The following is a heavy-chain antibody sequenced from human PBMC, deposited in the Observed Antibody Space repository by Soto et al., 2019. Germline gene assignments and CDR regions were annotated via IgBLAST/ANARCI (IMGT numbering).Heavy chain of an antibody. J-gene: IGHJ6*02. CDR2: IIPIFGTA. V-gene: IGHV1-69*13. CDR1: GGTFSSYA. CDR3: ATNSVDTAMVEFYGMDV. Sequence: GASVKVSCKASGGTFSSYAISWVRQAPGQGLEWMGGIIPIFGTANYAQKFQGRVTITADESTSTAYMELSSLRSEDTAVYYCATNSVDTAMVEFYGMDVWGQGTTVTVSS. D-gene: IGHD5-18*01.